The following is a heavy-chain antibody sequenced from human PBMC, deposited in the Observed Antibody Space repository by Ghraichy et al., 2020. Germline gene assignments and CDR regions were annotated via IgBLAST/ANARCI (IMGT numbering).Heavy chain of an antibody. V-gene: IGHV4-59*01. D-gene: IGHD1-26*01. CDR2: SYYSGST. CDR1: GGSISGYY. Sequence: SETLSLTCTVSGGSISGYYWSWIRQPPGKGLEWIGYSYYSGSTNYNPSLRSRVTISVDTSKNQFSLKLTSVTAEDTALYYCARTGVGTTTWYYFAMDVWGKGTTVTVSS. CDR3: ARTGVGTTTWYYFAMDV. J-gene: IGHJ6*04.